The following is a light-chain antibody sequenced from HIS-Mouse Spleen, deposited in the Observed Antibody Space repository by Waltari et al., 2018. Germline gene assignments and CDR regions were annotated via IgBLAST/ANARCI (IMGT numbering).Light chain of an antibody. V-gene: IGLV3-10*01. CDR1: ALPKKY. CDR2: EDS. CDR3: YSTDSSGNHRV. Sequence: SYELTQPPSVSVSPGQTARITCSGDALPKKYAYWYQQKEGQAPGLVIYEDSKRPSGIPGRFSGSSSGTMATLTISGAQVEDEADYYCYSTDSSGNHRVFGGGTKLTVL. J-gene: IGLJ2*01.